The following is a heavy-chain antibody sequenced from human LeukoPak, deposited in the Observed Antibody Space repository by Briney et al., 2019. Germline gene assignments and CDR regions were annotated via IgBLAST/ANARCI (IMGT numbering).Heavy chain of an antibody. CDR1: GYTFTSYG. V-gene: IGHV1-18*01. J-gene: IGHJ3*02. Sequence: SVSVSCKASGYTFTSYGISWVRQAPGQGLEWMGWISAYNGNTNYAQKLQGRVTMTTDTSTSTAYMELRSLRSDDTAVYYCALRDYGDYVRGSFDIWGQGTMVTVSS. D-gene: IGHD4-17*01. CDR3: ALRDYGDYVRGSFDI. CDR2: ISAYNGNT.